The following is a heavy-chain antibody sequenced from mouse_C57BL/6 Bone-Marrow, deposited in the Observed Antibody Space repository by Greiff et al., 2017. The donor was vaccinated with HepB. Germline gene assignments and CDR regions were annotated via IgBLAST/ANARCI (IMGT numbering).Heavy chain of an antibody. CDR2: IAPNSGGT. CDR1: GYTFTSYW. CDR3: ARGGNYGAWFAY. Sequence: QVQLQQPGAELVKPGASVKLSCKASGYTFTSYWMHWVKQRPGRGLEWIGRIAPNSGGTKYNEKFKSKATLTVDKPSSTAYMQLSSLTSEDSAVYYCARGGNYGAWFAYWGQGTLVTVSA. D-gene: IGHD2-1*01. J-gene: IGHJ3*01. V-gene: IGHV1-72*01.